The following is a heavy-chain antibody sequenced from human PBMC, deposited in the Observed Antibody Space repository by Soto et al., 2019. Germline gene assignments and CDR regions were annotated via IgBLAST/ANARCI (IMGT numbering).Heavy chain of an antibody. J-gene: IGHJ6*02. CDR2: INPNSGGT. CDR1: GYTFTGYY. V-gene: IGHV1-2*04. Sequence: GASVKVSCKASGYTFTGYYMHWVRQAPGQGLEWMGWINPNSGGTNYAQKFQGWVTMTRDTSISTAYMELSRLRSDDTAVYYCARGLRYCSGGSCYSVENYYYYGMDVWGQGTTVTVSS. CDR3: ARGLRYCSGGSCYSVENYYYYGMDV. D-gene: IGHD2-15*01.